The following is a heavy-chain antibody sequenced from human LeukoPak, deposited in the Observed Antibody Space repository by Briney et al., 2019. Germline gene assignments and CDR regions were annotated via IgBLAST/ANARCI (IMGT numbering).Heavy chain of an antibody. Sequence: SETLSLTCTVSGGSISSYYWSWIRQPPGKGLEWIGYIYTSGRTNYNPSLKSRVTMSVDTSKNQFSLKLSSVTAADTAVYYCARDLDSSSWEASYGMDVWGQGTTVTVSS. CDR1: GGSISSYY. V-gene: IGHV4-4*09. CDR3: ARDLDSSSWEASYGMDV. J-gene: IGHJ6*02. CDR2: IYTSGRT. D-gene: IGHD6-13*01.